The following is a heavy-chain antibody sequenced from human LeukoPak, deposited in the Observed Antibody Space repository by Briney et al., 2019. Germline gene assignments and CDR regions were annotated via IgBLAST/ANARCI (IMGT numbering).Heavy chain of an antibody. V-gene: IGHV1-18*04. CDR2: ISAYNGNT. J-gene: IGHJ4*02. CDR1: GYTFTGYT. D-gene: IGHD1-26*01. Sequence: ASVKVSCKASGYTFTGYTIHWVRQAPGQGLEWMGWISAYNGNTNYAQKLQGRVTMTTDTSTSTAYMELRSLRSDDTAVYYCARKLGSGSYHAFDYWGQGTLVTVSS. CDR3: ARKLGSGSYHAFDY.